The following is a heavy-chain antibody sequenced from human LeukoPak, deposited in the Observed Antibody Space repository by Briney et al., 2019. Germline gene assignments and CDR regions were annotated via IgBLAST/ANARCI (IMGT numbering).Heavy chain of an antibody. Sequence: PSETLSLTCTVSGGTISSSSYYWGWIRQPPGKGLERIGSIYYSRSTYYNPSLKSRVTISVDTSKNQFSLKLSSVTAADTAVYYCARHLQVLRYFDWSYYFDYWGQGTLVTVSS. CDR3: ARHLQVLRYFDWSYYFDY. J-gene: IGHJ4*02. V-gene: IGHV4-39*01. CDR2: IYYSRST. D-gene: IGHD3-9*01. CDR1: GGTISSSSYY.